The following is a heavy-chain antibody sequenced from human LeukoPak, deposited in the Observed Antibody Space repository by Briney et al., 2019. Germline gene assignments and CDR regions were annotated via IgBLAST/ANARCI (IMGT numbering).Heavy chain of an antibody. CDR3: ARYSSRVLGLGHRGYFDY. V-gene: IGHV4-4*07. CDR2: IYTSGST. J-gene: IGHJ4*02. Sequence: SETLSLTCTVSGGSISSYYWSWIRQPAGKGLEWIGRIYTSGSTNYNPSLKSRVTMSVDTSKNQFSLKLSSVTAADTAVYYCARYSSRVLGLGHRGYFDYWGQGTLVTVSS. D-gene: IGHD3-3*02. CDR1: GGSISSYY.